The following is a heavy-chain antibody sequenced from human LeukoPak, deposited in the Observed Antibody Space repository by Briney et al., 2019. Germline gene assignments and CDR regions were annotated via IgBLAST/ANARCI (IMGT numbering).Heavy chain of an antibody. CDR3: ARDNRYYYDSSGYPNWFDP. CDR2: IIPILGIA. CDR1: GYTFTSYA. V-gene: IGHV1-69*04. J-gene: IGHJ5*02. D-gene: IGHD3-22*01. Sequence: SVKVSCKASGYTFTSYAMHWVRQAPGQGLECVGRIIPILGIANYAQKFQGRVTITADKSTSTAYMELSSLRSEDTAVYYCARDNRYYYDSSGYPNWFDPWGQGTLVTVSS.